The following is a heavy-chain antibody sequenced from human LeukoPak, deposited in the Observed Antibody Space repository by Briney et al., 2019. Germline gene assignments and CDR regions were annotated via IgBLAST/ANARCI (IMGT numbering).Heavy chain of an antibody. V-gene: IGHV4-39*01. D-gene: IGHD2-2*01. CDR2: IYYSGST. Sequence: SETLSLTCTVSGGSISSSSYYWGWIRQPPGKGLEWIGSIYYSGSTYYNPSLKSRVTISVDTSKNQFSLKLSSVTAADAAVYYCARHSSPDVVPAAIRSGIDPWGQGTLVTVSS. CDR1: GGSISSSSYY. CDR3: ARHSSPDVVPAAIRSGIDP. J-gene: IGHJ5*02.